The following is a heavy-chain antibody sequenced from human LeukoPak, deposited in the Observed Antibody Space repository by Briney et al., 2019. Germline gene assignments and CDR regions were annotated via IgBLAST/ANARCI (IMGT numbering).Heavy chain of an antibody. J-gene: IGHJ2*01. V-gene: IGHV3-21*01. CDR2: ISSTSSYI. CDR1: GFSFSTYT. CDR3: AREEVGGPAAYNWYFDL. Sequence: GGSLRLSCAASGFSFSTYTVNWVRQAPGKGLEGASSISSTSSYIYYADSMKGRFTISRDNAKNSVYLQMNSLRAEDTAVYFCAREEVGGPAAYNWYFDLWGRGTLVTVSS. D-gene: IGHD2-2*01.